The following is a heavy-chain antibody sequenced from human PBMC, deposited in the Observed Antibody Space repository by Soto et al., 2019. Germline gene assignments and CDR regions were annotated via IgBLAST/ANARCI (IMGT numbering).Heavy chain of an antibody. Sequence: SETLSLTCTVSGDSVSNLDYFWAWIRQPPGQALEYIGYIYKSATTYYNPSFESRVAISVDTSKSQFSLNVTSVTAADTAVYFCARGRYCLTGRCFPNWFDSWGQGALVTVSS. CDR3: ARGRYCLTGRCFPNWFDS. D-gene: IGHD7-27*01. V-gene: IGHV4-30-4*01. CDR1: GDSVSNLDYF. J-gene: IGHJ5*01. CDR2: IYKSATT.